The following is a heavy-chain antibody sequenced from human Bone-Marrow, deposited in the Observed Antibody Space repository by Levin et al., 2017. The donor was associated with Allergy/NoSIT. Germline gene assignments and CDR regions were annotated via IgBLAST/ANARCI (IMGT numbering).Heavy chain of an antibody. CDR2: IWSDASNK. V-gene: IGHV3-33*01. Sequence: GESLKISCAASGFTFSSYGMHWLRQAPGKGLEWVAVIWSDASNKYYADSVKGRFTASRDNSENTLYLQMNSLRAEDTAVYYCARGYGSGRYSVDYWGQGTLVTVSS. D-gene: IGHD3-10*01. J-gene: IGHJ4*02. CDR3: ARGYGSGRYSVDY. CDR1: GFTFSSYG.